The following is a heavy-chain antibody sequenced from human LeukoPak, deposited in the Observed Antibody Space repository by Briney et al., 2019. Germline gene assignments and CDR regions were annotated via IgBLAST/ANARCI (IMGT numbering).Heavy chain of an antibody. J-gene: IGHJ4*02. V-gene: IGHV4-39*01. Sequence: SETLSLTCTVSGGSISSSSYYWGWIRQPPGKGLEWIGSIYYSGSTYYNPSLKGRVTISVDTSKNQFSLKLSSVTAADTAVYYCARRPYCGGDCRFFDYWGQGTLVTVSS. CDR1: GGSISSSSYY. CDR3: ARRPYCGGDCRFFDY. D-gene: IGHD2-21*02. CDR2: IYYSGST.